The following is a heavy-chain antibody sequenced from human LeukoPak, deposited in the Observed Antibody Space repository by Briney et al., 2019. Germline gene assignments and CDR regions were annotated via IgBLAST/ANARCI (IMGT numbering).Heavy chain of an antibody. CDR3: ARGRWRYYDSRVGDYYYYMDV. Sequence: SGGSLRLSCAASGFTFSSYSMNWVRQAPGKGLEWVSSISSSSSYIYYADSVKGRFTISRDNAKNSLYLQMSSLRAEDTAVYYCARGRWRYYDSRVGDYYYYMDVWGKGTTVTVSS. CDR1: GFTFSSYS. V-gene: IGHV3-21*01. CDR2: ISSSSSYI. D-gene: IGHD3-22*01. J-gene: IGHJ6*03.